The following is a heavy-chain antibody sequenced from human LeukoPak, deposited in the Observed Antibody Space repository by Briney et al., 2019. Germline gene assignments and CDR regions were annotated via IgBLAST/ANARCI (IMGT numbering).Heavy chain of an antibody. V-gene: IGHV4-4*02. D-gene: IGHD3-22*01. CDR3: ARYDFDSTGSLADY. CDR2: IHHSGGT. Sequence: SETLSHTFAVSGGSICSEHCWPWVRQSPGKGLEWIGEIHHSGGTNYNPSLRSRVTISVDKSKNQFSLKLTSVSAADTAVYYCARYDFDSTGSLADYWGQGTLVTVSS. J-gene: IGHJ4*02. CDR1: GGSICSEHC.